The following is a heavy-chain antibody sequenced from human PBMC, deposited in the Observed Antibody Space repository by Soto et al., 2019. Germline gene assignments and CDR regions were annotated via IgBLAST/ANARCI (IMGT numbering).Heavy chain of an antibody. J-gene: IGHJ6*04. CDR3: AKRMGPYYFSGMDV. Sequence: EVQLLESGGGLVQPGGSLRLSCAASGFTFSSYAMSWVRQAPGTGLEWVSAISGSGGSTYYADSVKGRFNIARDNSKNTLYLQMHSLRAEATAVYYCAKRMGPYYFSGMDVWGEGTTVTVSS. CDR1: GFTFSSYA. CDR2: ISGSGGST. V-gene: IGHV3-23*01.